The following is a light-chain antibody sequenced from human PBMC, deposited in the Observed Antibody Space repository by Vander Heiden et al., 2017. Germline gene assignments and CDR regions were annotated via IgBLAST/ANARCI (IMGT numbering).Light chain of an antibody. CDR2: RAS. CDR1: QGARDW. Sequence: DIQLTQSPSTLSASLGDRVTITCRASQGARDWLAWYQQKPGKAPKLLIYRASTLERGVPSRFSGSGSGTEFTLTISSLQIDDCATYYCQQCSVYPDTCGQGTKLEI. J-gene: IGKJ2*01. CDR3: QQCSVYPDT. V-gene: IGKV1-5*03.